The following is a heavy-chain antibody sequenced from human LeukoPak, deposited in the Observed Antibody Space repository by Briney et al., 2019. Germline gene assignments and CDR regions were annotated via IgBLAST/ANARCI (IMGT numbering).Heavy chain of an antibody. CDR1: GYTFTSYG. D-gene: IGHD1-1*01. Sequence: ASVEVSCKASGYTFTSYGISWVRQAPGQGLEWMGWISAYNGNTNYAQKLQDRVTMTTDTSTSTGYMELRSLRSDDTAVYYCARDIGTTGFDYWGQGTLVTVSS. J-gene: IGHJ4*02. CDR3: ARDIGTTGFDY. CDR2: ISAYNGNT. V-gene: IGHV1-18*01.